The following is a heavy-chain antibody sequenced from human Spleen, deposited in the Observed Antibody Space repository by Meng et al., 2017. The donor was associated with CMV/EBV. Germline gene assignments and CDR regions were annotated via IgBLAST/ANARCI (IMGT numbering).Heavy chain of an antibody. J-gene: IGHJ6*02. CDR2: ISGYNGNT. V-gene: IGHV1-18*01. CDR3: ARDRGYSSDWDLHYNYYGMDV. Sequence: ASVKVSCKASGYTFINYGISWVRQAPGQGLEWMGWISGYNGNTNYVQKLQGRVTMTSDTSTSTAYMELRSLRSDDTAVYYCARDRGYSSDWDLHYNYYGMDVWGQGTTVTVSS. CDR1: GYTFINYG. D-gene: IGHD5-18*01.